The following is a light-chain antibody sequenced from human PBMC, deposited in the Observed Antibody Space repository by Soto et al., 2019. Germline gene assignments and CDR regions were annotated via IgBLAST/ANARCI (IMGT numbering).Light chain of an antibody. J-gene: IGKJ3*01. Sequence: EIVLTQSPATLSLSPGERVTLSCRASQNVSTYLAWYQQKPGQAPRLLIYDASDRATGIPARFSGSGSGTDFTLTISNPEPEDSAVYYCQQRTNWLTFGPGTKVDIK. CDR3: QQRTNWLT. V-gene: IGKV3-11*01. CDR2: DAS. CDR1: QNVSTY.